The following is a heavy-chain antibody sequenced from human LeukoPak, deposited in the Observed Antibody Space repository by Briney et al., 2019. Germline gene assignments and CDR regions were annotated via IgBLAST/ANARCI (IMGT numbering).Heavy chain of an antibody. Sequence: ASVKVSCKASGYTFTTYYIHWVRQAPGQGLEWMGWINPNSGATNNVQRFQGRVTMTRDTSISTAYMELSRLRSDDTAVYYCARTYCGGDCYLNDAFDVWGQGTMVTVSS. V-gene: IGHV1-2*02. CDR2: INPNSGAT. J-gene: IGHJ3*01. CDR1: GYTFTTYY. D-gene: IGHD2-21*01. CDR3: ARTYCGGDCYLNDAFDV.